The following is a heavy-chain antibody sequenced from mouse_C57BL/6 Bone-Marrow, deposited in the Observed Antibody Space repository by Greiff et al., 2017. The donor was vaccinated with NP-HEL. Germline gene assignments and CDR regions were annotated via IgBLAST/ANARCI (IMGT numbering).Heavy chain of an antibody. CDR1: GYTFTDYY. CDR2: INPNNGGT. Sequence: EVQLQQSGPELVKPGASVKISCKASGYTFTDYYMNWVKQSHGKSLEWIGDINPNNGGTSYNQKFKGKATLTVDKSSSTAYMELRSLTSEDSAVYYCARERIYYGSSHWYFDVWGTGTTVTVSS. CDR3: ARERIYYGSSHWYFDV. J-gene: IGHJ1*03. V-gene: IGHV1-26*01. D-gene: IGHD1-1*01.